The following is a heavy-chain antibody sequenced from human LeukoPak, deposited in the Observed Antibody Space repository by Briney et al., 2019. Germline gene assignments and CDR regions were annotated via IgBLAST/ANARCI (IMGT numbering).Heavy chain of an antibody. Sequence: GRSLRLSCTASGFTFSNCGIHWVRQAPGKRLEWVAVFSYDGSDIYYGDSVKGRFTISRDISKNTLYLQMNSLRAEDTAVYYGVKEQSSGGYRVADYWGQGTLVTVSS. V-gene: IGHV3-30*18. CDR2: FSYDGSDI. D-gene: IGHD6-19*01. CDR1: GFTFSNCG. CDR3: VKEQSSGGYRVADY. J-gene: IGHJ4*02.